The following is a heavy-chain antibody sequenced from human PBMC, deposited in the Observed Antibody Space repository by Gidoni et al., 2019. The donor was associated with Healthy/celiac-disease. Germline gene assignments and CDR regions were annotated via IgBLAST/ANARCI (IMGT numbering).Heavy chain of an antibody. CDR1: GGSISSYY. V-gene: IGHV4-59*08. D-gene: IGHD4-4*01. Sequence: QVQLQESGPGLVKPSETLSLTCTVSGGSISSYYWSWIRQPPGKGLEWIGYIYYSGSTNYNPSLKSRVTISVDTFKNQFSLKLSSVTAADTAVYYCARGGDSTFAAFDIWGQGTMVTVSS. J-gene: IGHJ3*02. CDR3: ARGGDSTFAAFDI. CDR2: IYYSGST.